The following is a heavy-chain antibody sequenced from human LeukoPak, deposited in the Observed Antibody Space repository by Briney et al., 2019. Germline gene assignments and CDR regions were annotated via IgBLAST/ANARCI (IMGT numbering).Heavy chain of an antibody. D-gene: IGHD2-2*01. CDR1: GGSFSGYY. CDR2: INHSVST. Sequence: PSETLSLTCAVYGGSFSGYYWSWIRQPPGKGLEWSGEINHSVSTNYNPPLKSRVAISVATSKNQFSLKLSSVTAAHTAVYYCARDIVVVPAAIGTQPTRADYNGMDVWGQGTTVTVSS. CDR3: ARDIVVVPAAIGTQPTRADYNGMDV. J-gene: IGHJ6*02. V-gene: IGHV4-34*01.